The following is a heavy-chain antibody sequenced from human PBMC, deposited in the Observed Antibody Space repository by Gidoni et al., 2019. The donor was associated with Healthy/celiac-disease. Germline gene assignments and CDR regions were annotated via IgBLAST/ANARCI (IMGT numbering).Heavy chain of an antibody. V-gene: IGHV1-58*02. CDR2: IVVGSGNT. Sequence: QMQLVQSGPEVKKPGTSVKVSCKASGFTFTSSAMQWVRQARGQRLEWIGLIVVGSGNTNYAQKFQERVTITRDMSTSTAYMELSSLRSEDTAVYYCAADPQYYDILTGFRFYYYGMDVWGQGTTVTVSS. J-gene: IGHJ6*02. CDR3: AADPQYYDILTGFRFYYYGMDV. D-gene: IGHD3-9*01. CDR1: GFTFTSSA.